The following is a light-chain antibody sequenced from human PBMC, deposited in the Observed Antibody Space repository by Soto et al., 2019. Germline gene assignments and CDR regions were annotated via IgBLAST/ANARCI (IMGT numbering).Light chain of an antibody. CDR3: SSYRSSGIYV. CDR2: DVS. V-gene: IGLV2-14*03. Sequence: QSVLTQPASVSASPGQSITISCTGTSSDVGGHNYVSWYQQHPGKAPKLIIYDVSNRPSGVSGCFSGSKSANTASLTISGLQSEDEGDYYCSSYRSSGIYVFGTGTKLTVL. CDR1: SSDVGGHNY. J-gene: IGLJ1*01.